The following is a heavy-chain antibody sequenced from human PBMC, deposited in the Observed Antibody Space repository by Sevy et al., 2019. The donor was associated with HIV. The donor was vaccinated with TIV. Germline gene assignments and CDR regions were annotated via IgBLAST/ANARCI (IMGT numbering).Heavy chain of an antibody. J-gene: IGHJ6*02. CDR1: GASVSSANDY. CDR3: ARDQYYDILTGLYAMDV. Sequence: SETLSLTCSVSGASVSSANDYWSWIRQPPGKGLEWIGYVFSFGNTNYNPSLKSRATISLDTSKKQFSLKLTSVTAADTAIYYCARDQYYDILTGLYAMDVWGQGTTVTVSS. CDR2: VFSFGNT. V-gene: IGHV4-61*01. D-gene: IGHD3-9*01.